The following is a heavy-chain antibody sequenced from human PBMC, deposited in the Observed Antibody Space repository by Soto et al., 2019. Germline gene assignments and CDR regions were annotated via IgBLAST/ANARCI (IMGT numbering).Heavy chain of an antibody. CDR1: GYTVVNYG. J-gene: IGHJ6*02. CDR2: LSANDAQT. D-gene: IGHD2-15*01. CDR3: ARDRSGGHPVGFYYYYGMDV. Sequence: QVKLVPSGAEVKMPGAAVKVSCEASGYTVVNYGLSWVRQAPGHGLEWMGYLSANDAQTKYSQNFQGRLIMTRDTSTSTVYMDLTRLTSDDTAMYYCARDRSGGHPVGFYYYYGMDVWGQGTSVSV. V-gene: IGHV1-18*04.